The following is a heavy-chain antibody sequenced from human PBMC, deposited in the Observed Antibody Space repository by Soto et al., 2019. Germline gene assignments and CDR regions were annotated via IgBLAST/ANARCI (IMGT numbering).Heavy chain of an antibody. CDR3: AKSRGGSSSPVDC. CDR2: ISGSGST. J-gene: IGHJ4*02. V-gene: IGHV3-23*01. D-gene: IGHD6-6*01. Sequence: EVQLLESGGGLVQPGGSLRLSCAASGFTFSSYAMSWVRQAPGKGLEWVSGISGSGSTYYADSVKGRFTISRDDSKNTLYLQVDSLRADDTALYSCAKSRGGSSSPVDCWGQGTLVTVSS. CDR1: GFTFSSYA.